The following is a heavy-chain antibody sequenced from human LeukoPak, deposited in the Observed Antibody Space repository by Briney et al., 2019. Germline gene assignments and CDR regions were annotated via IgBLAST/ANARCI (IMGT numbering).Heavy chain of an antibody. J-gene: IGHJ6*03. V-gene: IGHV3-30*03. D-gene: IGHD6-6*01. CDR1: GFTFNSYG. Sequence: GGSLRLSCAASGFTFNSYGMHWVRQVPGKGLEGVALISYDGSNKHYADSVKGRFTTSRDNSKNTLYLQMNSLRAEDTAVYYCARAHLSSSSTDYMEVWGKGTTVTVSS. CDR2: ISYDGSNK. CDR3: ARAHLSSSSTDYMEV.